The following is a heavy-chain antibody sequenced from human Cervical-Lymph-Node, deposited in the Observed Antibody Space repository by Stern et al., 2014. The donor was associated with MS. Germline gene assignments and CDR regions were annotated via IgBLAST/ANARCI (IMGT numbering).Heavy chain of an antibody. V-gene: IGHV4-59*01. CDR1: GGSISGYD. J-gene: IGHJ4*02. D-gene: IGHD5-24*01. CDR2: IYYSGST. CDR3: ARSRDAYSPLAY. Sequence: QVQLVESGPGLVKPSETLSLTCTVSGGSISGYDCSWIRPPPGKGLEWIGHIYYSGSTNYIPSLKSRVSISIDTPKNQFSLKLSSVTAADTAVYYCARSRDAYSPLAYWGQGALVTVSS.